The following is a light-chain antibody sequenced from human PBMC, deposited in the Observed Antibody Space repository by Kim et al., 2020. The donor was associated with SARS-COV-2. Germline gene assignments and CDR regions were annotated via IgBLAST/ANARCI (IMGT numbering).Light chain of an antibody. J-gene: IGKJ4*01. CDR2: DAS. CDR3: QQSNSFPLA. Sequence: AIHLTQSPSSLSASVGDRVTITCRASQGISSDLVWYQHKPRETPKLLIYDASSLESGVPSRFSGSGSGTDFTLTINSLQPEDFATYYCQQSNSFPLAFGGGTKVDIK. V-gene: IGKV1-13*02. CDR1: QGISSD.